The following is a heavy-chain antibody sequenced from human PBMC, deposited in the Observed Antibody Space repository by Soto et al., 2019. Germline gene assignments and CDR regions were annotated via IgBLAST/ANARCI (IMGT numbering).Heavy chain of an antibody. Sequence: QVQLVQSGAEVKKPGSSVKVSCKASGGTFSSYTISWVRQAPGQGLEWMGRIIHILGIANYAQKFQGRVTITADKSTSTAYMELSSLRSEDTAVYYCASQWEQQLVNWGQGTLVTVSS. J-gene: IGHJ4*02. V-gene: IGHV1-69*02. CDR1: GGTFSSYT. D-gene: IGHD6-13*01. CDR3: ASQWEQQLVN. CDR2: IIHILGIA.